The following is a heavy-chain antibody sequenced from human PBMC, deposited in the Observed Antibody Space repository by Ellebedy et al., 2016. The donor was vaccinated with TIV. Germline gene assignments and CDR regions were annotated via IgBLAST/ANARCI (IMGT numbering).Heavy chain of an antibody. V-gene: IGHV1-69*13. D-gene: IGHD3-22*01. CDR1: GGTFSSYA. CDR3: ARGPDSSGYNYYYYGMDV. CDR2: IIPIFGTA. J-gene: IGHJ6*02. Sequence: ASVKVSCKASGGTFSSYAISWVRQAPGQGLEWMGGIIPIFGTANYAQKFQGRVTITADESTSTAYMELSSLRSEDTAVYYCARGPDSSGYNYYYYGMDVWGQGTTVTVSS.